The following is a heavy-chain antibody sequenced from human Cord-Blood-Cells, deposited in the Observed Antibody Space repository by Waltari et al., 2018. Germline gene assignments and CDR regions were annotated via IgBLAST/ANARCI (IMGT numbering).Heavy chain of an antibody. V-gene: IGHV3-15*01. D-gene: IGHD1-26*01. Sequence: EVQLVESGGGLVKPGGSLRLSCAASGFTFSNAWMSWVRQAPGKGLEWVGRIKSKTDGETTDYAAPVKGRFTISRDDSKNTLYLQMNSLKTEDTAVYYCTTARVGAFDIWGQGTMVTVSS. J-gene: IGHJ3*02. CDR1: GFTFSNAW. CDR3: TTARVGAFDI. CDR2: IKSKTDGETT.